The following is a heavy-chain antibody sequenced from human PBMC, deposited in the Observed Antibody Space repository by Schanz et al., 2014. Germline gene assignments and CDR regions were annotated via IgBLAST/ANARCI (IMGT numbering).Heavy chain of an antibody. Sequence: EVQLLESGGGLVQPGGSLRLSCAASGFTLSNYAMGWVRQARGKGLEWVSAMNESHSTIYYADSVRGRFTISRDNAENALYLQMNSLRAEDTGLYFCARGGSGSHYRLDYWGQGTLVTVSS. V-gene: IGHV3-23*01. CDR3: ARGGSGSHYRLDY. D-gene: IGHD1-26*01. CDR2: MNESHSTI. J-gene: IGHJ4*02. CDR1: GFTLSNYA.